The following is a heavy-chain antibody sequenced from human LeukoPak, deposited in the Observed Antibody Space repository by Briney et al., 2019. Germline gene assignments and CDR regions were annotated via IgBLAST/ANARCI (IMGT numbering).Heavy chain of an antibody. J-gene: IGHJ4*02. CDR1: GVSISSGGYY. CDR2: IYYSGST. CDR3: ARWRGRYYDFWSGYYYGFDY. Sequence: PSETLSLTCTVSGVSISSGGYYWSWIRQHPGKGLEWIGYIYYSGSTNYNPSLKSRVTISVDTSKNQFSLKLSSVTAADTAVYYCARWRGRYYDFWSGYYYGFDYWGQGTLVTVSS. V-gene: IGHV4-31*03. D-gene: IGHD3-3*01.